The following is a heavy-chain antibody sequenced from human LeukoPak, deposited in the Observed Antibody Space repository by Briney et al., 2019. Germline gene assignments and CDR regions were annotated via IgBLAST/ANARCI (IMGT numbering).Heavy chain of an antibody. Sequence: WGSLRLSCAASGFTFSSYSMNWVRQAPGKGLEWVSYISSSSSTIYYADSVKGRFTISRDNAKNSLYLQMNSLRAEDTAVYYCASLGPHVLRYFDWLLDDAFDIWGQGTMVTVSS. CDR2: ISSSSSTI. CDR1: GFTFSSYS. V-gene: IGHV3-48*01. D-gene: IGHD3-9*01. CDR3: ASLGPHVLRYFDWLLDDAFDI. J-gene: IGHJ3*02.